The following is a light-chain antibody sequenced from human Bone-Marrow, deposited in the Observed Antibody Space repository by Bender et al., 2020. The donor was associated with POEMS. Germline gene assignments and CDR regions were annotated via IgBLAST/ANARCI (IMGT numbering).Light chain of an antibody. Sequence: QSALTQPASVSGSLGQSITISCTGTSSDVGGYDYVSWYQRHPGKAPKLMIYHVTSRPSGVSYRFSGSKSGNTASLTISGLQTEDEADYYCSSYTRSATLVFGTGTKVTVL. CDR2: HVT. J-gene: IGLJ1*01. CDR3: SSYTRSATLV. CDR1: SSDVGGYDY. V-gene: IGLV2-14*03.